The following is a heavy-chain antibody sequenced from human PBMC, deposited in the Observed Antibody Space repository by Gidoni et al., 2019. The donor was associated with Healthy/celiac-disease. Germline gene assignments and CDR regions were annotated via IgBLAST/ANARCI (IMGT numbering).Heavy chain of an antibody. CDR1: GFTFSSYA. Sequence: EVQLLESGGGLVQPGGSLRLTCAASGFTFSSYAMSWVRQAPGKGLEWVSAISGSGGSTYYADSVKGRFTISRDNSKNTLYLQMNSLRAEDTAVYYCAKGDDTQSYYYYYYGMDVWGQGTTVTVSS. CDR2: ISGSGGST. V-gene: IGHV3-23*01. D-gene: IGHD2-21*01. CDR3: AKGDDTQSYYYYYYGMDV. J-gene: IGHJ6*02.